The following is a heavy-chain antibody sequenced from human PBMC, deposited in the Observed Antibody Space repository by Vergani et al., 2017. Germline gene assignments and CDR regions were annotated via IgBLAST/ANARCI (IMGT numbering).Heavy chain of an antibody. Sequence: EVQLLESGGGLVQPGGSLRLSCAASGFTFSSYAMSWVRQAPGKGLEWVSAISGSGGSTYYADSGKGRFTISRDNSKNTLYLQMNSLRAEDPAVYYCAKTDMGYYDSSGYDPPAYFQHWGQGTLVTVSS. J-gene: IGHJ1*01. D-gene: IGHD3-22*01. CDR3: AKTDMGYYDSSGYDPPAYFQH. CDR2: ISGSGGST. V-gene: IGHV3-23*01. CDR1: GFTFSSYA.